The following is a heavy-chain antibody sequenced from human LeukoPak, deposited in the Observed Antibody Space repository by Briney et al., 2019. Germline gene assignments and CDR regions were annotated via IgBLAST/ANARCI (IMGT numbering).Heavy chain of an antibody. CDR2: ISSSSSYI. CDR1: GFTFSSYS. CDR3: ARDYSSGWYGTHYYGMDV. V-gene: IGHV3-21*01. J-gene: IGHJ6*02. Sequence: GGSLRLSCAASGFTFSSYSMNWVRQAPGKGLEWVSSISSSSSYIYYADSVKGRFTISRDNAKNSLYLQMNSLRAEDTAVYYCARDYSSGWYGTHYYGMDVWGQGTAVTVPS. D-gene: IGHD6-19*01.